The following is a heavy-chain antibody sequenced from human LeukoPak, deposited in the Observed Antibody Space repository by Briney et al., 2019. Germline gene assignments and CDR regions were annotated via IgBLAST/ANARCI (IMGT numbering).Heavy chain of an antibody. CDR1: GFTFSSYW. D-gene: IGHD3-16*01. J-gene: IGHJ4*02. V-gene: IGHV3-74*01. CDR2: ISTDGSSA. CDR3: ARVNVCPRCHFDY. Sequence: QTGGSLRLSCAASGFTFSSYWMHWVRQAPGKGLVWVSRISTDGSSAIYADSVKGRFTISRDNAKNTLYLQMNSLGAEDTAVYYCARVNVCPRCHFDYWGQGTLVTVSS.